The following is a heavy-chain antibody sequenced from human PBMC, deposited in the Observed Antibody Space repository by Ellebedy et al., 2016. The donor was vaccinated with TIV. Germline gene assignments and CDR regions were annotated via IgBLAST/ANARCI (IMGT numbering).Heavy chain of an antibody. D-gene: IGHD1-7*01. V-gene: IGHV3-74*01. CDR1: GFTFSEDV. J-gene: IGHJ2*01. CDR2: ISHDATVM. CDR3: ARERNYYFDL. Sequence: GESLKISCTASGFTFSEDVMHWVRQAPGKGLVWISRISHDATVMTYADSVEGRFTISRDNAKNSLYLQMNSLKTEDTAVYYCARERNYYFDLWGRGTLVTVSS.